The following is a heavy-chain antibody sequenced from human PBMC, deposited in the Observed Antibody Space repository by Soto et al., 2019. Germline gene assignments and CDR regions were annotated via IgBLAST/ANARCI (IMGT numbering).Heavy chain of an antibody. D-gene: IGHD3-22*01. CDR2: IIPIFGTA. CDR3: ARDPPPIYDSSGYYYAFDI. Sequence: ASVKVSCKASGGTFSSYAISWVRQAPGQGLEWMGGIIPIFGTANYAQKFQGRVTITADESTSTAYMELSSLRSEDTAVYYCARDPPPIYDSSGYYYAFDIWGQGTMVTVSS. V-gene: IGHV1-69*13. CDR1: GGTFSSYA. J-gene: IGHJ3*02.